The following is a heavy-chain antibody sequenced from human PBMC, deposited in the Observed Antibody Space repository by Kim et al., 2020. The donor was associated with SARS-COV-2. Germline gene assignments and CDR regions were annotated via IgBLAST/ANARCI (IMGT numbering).Heavy chain of an antibody. CDR3: AGRYGSGSYYNLRY. CDR1: GYTFTSYA. J-gene: IGHJ4*02. D-gene: IGHD3-10*01. Sequence: ASVKVSCKASGYTFTSYAMHWVRQAPGQRLEWMGWINAGNGNTKYSQKFQGRVTITSDTSASTAYMELSSLRSEDTAVYYCAGRYGSGSYYNLRYWGEGTLIADSS. CDR2: INAGNGNT. V-gene: IGHV1-3*01.